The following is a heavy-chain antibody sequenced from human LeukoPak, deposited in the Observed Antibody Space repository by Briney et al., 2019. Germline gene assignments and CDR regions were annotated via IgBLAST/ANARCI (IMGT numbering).Heavy chain of an antibody. CDR3: AKDGRHGDYVWDI. Sequence: GGSLRLSCAASGFTFISYSMNWVRQAPGKGLEWVSAISGSGGSTYYADSVKGRFTISRDNSKNTLYLQMNSLRAEDTAVYYCAKDGRHGDYVWDIWGQGTMVTVSS. J-gene: IGHJ3*02. V-gene: IGHV3-23*01. CDR1: GFTFISYS. D-gene: IGHD4-17*01. CDR2: ISGSGGST.